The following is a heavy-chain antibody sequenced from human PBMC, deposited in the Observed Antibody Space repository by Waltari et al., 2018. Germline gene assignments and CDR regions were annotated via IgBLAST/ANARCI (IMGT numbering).Heavy chain of an antibody. Sequence: QVQLRESGPGLVRPSETLSLTCPVYGDSMTTGSWWTWVRQSPGKGLEGIGEIHQSGETNYNPSLKSRVTLSIDKSRDVFSLQLTAVTAADTAVYYCATRDVYSGSPCWGQGTLVAVSS. D-gene: IGHD1-26*01. CDR2: IHQSGET. J-gene: IGHJ4*01. CDR3: ATRDVYSGSPC. V-gene: IGHV4-4*02. CDR1: GDSMTTGSW.